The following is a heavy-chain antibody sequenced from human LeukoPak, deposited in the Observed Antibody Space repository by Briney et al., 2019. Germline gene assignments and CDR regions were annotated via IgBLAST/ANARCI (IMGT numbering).Heavy chain of an antibody. CDR3: ARASTYYDFWSGYNNDAFDI. CDR2: IIPIFGTA. J-gene: IGHJ3*02. D-gene: IGHD3-3*01. V-gene: IGHV1-69*13. Sequence: SVKVSCKASGGTFSSYAISWVRQAPGQGLEWMGGIIPIFGTANYAQKFQGRVTITADESTSTAYMELSSLRSEDTAVYYCARASTYYDFWSGYNNDAFDIWGQGTMVTVSS. CDR1: GGTFSSYA.